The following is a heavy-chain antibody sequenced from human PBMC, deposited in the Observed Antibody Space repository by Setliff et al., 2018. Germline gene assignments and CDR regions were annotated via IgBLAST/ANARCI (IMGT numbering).Heavy chain of an antibody. J-gene: IGHJ6*03. CDR2: TYIGGSA. CDR3: ARGKSYYYYMDV. V-gene: IGHV4-4*07. Sequence: SETLSLTCTVSGGSISSYHWSWIRQPAGKGLEWIGHTYIGGSANYNPSLKSRVTMSIDTSKNQFSLNVRSVTAADTAVYYCARGKSYYYYMDVWGKGTTVTVSS. CDR1: GGSISSYH.